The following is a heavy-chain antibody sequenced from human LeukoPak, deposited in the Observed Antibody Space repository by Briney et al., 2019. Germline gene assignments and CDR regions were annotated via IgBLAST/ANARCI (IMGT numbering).Heavy chain of an antibody. V-gene: IGHV3-23*01. CDR3: AKDVYSFDY. CDR2: ISGSGGST. Sequence: GGSLRLSCTASGFIFSSYSMNWVRQAPGKGLEWVSTISGSGGSTYYADSVKGRFTISRDNSKNTLFLQMNSLRAEDAAVYFCAKDVYSFDYWGQGTLVTVSS. J-gene: IGHJ4*02. CDR1: GFIFSSYS.